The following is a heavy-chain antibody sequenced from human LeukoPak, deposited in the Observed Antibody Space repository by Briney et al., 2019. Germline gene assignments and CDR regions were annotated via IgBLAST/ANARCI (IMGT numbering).Heavy chain of an antibody. CDR1: GGSISSSSYY. CDR2: IYYSGST. J-gene: IGHJ4*02. V-gene: IGHV4-39*07. D-gene: IGHD3-22*01. Sequence: PSETLSLTCTVSGGSISSSSYYWGWIRQPPGKGLEWIGSIYYSGSTYYNPSLKSRVTISVDTSKNQFSLKLSSVTAADTAVYYCASLVVGSMIVVGGYFEYWGQGTLVTVSS. CDR3: ASLVVGSMIVVGGYFEY.